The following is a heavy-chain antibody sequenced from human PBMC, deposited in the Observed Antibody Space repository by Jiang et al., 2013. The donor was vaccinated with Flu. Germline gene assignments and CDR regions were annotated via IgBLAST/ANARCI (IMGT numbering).Heavy chain of an antibody. D-gene: IGHD4-17*01. CDR2: INHSGST. Sequence: YWSWIRQPPRKGLEWIGEINHSGSTNYNPSLKSRVTISVDTSKNQFSLKLSSVTAADTAVYYCARRGGRTVTTYLGQRGTPLRHTSFPYQREYFDYWGQGTLVTVSS. CDR3: ARRGGRTVTTYLGQRGTPLRHTSFPYQREYFDY. CDR1: Y. V-gene: IGHV4-34*01. J-gene: IGHJ4*02.